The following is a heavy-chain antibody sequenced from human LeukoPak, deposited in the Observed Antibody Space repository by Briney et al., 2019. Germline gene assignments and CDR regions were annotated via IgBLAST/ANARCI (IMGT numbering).Heavy chain of an antibody. D-gene: IGHD3-22*01. CDR2: ISSSSSYI. J-gene: IGHJ3*02. CDR1: GFTFSSYS. V-gene: IGHV3-21*04. CDR3: GRDPTMIVVFDAFDI. Sequence: GGSLRLSCAASGFTFSSYSMNWVRQAPGKGLEWVSSISSSSSYIYYADSVKGRFTISRDNAKNSLYLQMNSLRAEDTAVYYCGRDPTMIVVFDAFDIWGQGPMVTVSS.